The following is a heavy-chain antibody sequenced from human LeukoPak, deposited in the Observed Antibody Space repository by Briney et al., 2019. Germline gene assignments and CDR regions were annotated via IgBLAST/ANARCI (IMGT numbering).Heavy chain of an antibody. V-gene: IGHV1-69*04. CDR3: ARDQGLTAPPPYGLDV. CDR2: IIPVLNIT. J-gene: IGHJ6*02. Sequence: ASVKVSCKTSGGTFSSSAITWVRQAPGQGLKWMGRIIPVLNITTYAQKFQGSVTITADTSTSTVYMELSSLRSEETAVYYCARDQGLTAPPPYGLDVWGQGTTVIVSS. D-gene: IGHD5-18*01. CDR1: GGTFSSSA.